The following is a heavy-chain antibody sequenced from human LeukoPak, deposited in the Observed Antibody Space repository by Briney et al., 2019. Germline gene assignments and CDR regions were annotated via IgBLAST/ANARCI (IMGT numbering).Heavy chain of an antibody. Sequence: SETLSLTCTVSGGSICSSSYYWGWIRQPPGKGLEWIGSIYYSGSTYYNPSLKSRVTISVDTSKNQFSLKLSSVTAADTAVYYCARERHGGDSVSVYDMDVWGKGTTVTVSS. CDR3: ARERHGGDSVSVYDMDV. V-gene: IGHV4-39*07. J-gene: IGHJ6*03. D-gene: IGHD4-23*01. CDR1: GGSICSSSYY. CDR2: IYYSGST.